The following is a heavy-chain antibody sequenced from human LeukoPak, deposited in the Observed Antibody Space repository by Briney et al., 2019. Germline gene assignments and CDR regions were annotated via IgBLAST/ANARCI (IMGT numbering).Heavy chain of an antibody. D-gene: IGHD5-18*01. V-gene: IGHV1-18*01. Sequence: ASVKVSCKTPGYTFTSYGVSWVRQAPGQRLEWMGWISTYNYNTNHAQKFRGRVTMTRDTSTSTVYMELRSLRSEDTAIYYCARQVDTTMALPDYWGQGTLVTVSS. CDR1: GYTFTSYG. J-gene: IGHJ4*02. CDR3: ARQVDTTMALPDY. CDR2: ISTYNYNT.